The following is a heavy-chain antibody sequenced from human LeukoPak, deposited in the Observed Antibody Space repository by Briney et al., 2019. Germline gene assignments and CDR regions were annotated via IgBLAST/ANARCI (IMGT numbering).Heavy chain of an antibody. CDR2: ISAYNGNT. Sequence: ASVKVSCKASGYTFTSYGISWVRQAPGQGLEWMGWISAYNGNTNYAQKLQGRVTMTTDTSTSTAYMELRSLRSDDTAVYYCARDLWGYYGSGSYAFDIWGQGTMVTASS. J-gene: IGHJ3*02. D-gene: IGHD3-10*01. V-gene: IGHV1-18*01. CDR1: GYTFTSYG. CDR3: ARDLWGYYGSGSYAFDI.